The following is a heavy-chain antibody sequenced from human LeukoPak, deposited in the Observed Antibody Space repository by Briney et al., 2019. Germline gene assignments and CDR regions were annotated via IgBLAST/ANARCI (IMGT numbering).Heavy chain of an antibody. CDR1: GGTFSSYA. Sequence: SVKVSCKASGGTFSSYAISWVRQAPGQGLEWMGGIIPIFGTANYAQKFQGRVTITADESTSTAYMELSSLRSEDTAVYYCAIRDYGGNLDAFDIWGQGTMVTVSS. J-gene: IGHJ3*02. D-gene: IGHD4-23*01. CDR3: AIRDYGGNLDAFDI. V-gene: IGHV1-69*13. CDR2: IIPIFGTA.